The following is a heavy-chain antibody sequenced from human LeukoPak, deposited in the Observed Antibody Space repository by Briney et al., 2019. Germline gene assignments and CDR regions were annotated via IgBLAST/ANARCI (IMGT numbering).Heavy chain of an antibody. D-gene: IGHD5-24*01. CDR2: INPSGGST. Sequence: ASVKVSCRVSGYTLTELSMHWVRQAPGQGLEWMGIINPSGGSTSYAQKFQGRVTMTRDMSTSTVYMELSSLRSEDTAVYYCARQVEMATIGSDYWGQGTLVTVSS. CDR1: GYTLTELS. CDR3: ARQVEMATIGSDY. V-gene: IGHV1-46*01. J-gene: IGHJ4*02.